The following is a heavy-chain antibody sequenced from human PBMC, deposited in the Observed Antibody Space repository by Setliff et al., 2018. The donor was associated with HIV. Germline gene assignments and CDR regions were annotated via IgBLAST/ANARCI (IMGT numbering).Heavy chain of an antibody. D-gene: IGHD5-18*01. CDR2: INPNSGGT. J-gene: IGHJ6*02. V-gene: IGHV1-2*02. Sequence: ASVKVSCKASGYTFTGYYMHWVRQAPGQGLEWMGWINPNSGGTNYAQKFQGRVTMTRDTSISTAYMELSSLRSDDTAVYYCARDRGYSVNYYYYGMDVWGQGTTVTVSS. CDR3: ARDRGYSVNYYYYGMDV. CDR1: GYTFTGYY.